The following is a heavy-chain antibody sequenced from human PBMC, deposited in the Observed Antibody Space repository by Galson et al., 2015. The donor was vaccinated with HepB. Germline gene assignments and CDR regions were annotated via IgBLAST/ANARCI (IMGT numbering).Heavy chain of an antibody. D-gene: IGHD1-14*01. V-gene: IGHV7-4-1*02. J-gene: IGHJ5*02. CDR3: ARDGARRFYNWFDP. CDR1: GYNFTNYG. Sequence: SVKVSCKASGYNFTNYGMNWVRQAPGQGLEWMGWINTNTGNPKYAQGFTGRFVFSLGTSVSTAYLQISSLKAEDTAVYYCARDGARRFYNWFDPWGQGTLVTVSS. CDR2: INTNTGNP.